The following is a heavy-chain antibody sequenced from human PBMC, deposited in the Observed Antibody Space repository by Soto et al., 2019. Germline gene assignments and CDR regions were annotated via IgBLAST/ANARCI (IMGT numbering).Heavy chain of an antibody. D-gene: IGHD3-10*01. V-gene: IGHV4-39*01. CDR3: ARSFTNISGFRRGFALGY. J-gene: IGHJ4*02. Sequence: QLQLQESGPGLVKPSETLSLTCTVSGGSISSSSYYWGWIRQPPGKGLEWIGSIYYSGSTYYNPALKSRVTVSADSSKNRFRLKRSSLNDADTAVYYWARSFTNISGFRRGFALGYWGQGTLVNFPS. CDR1: GGSISSSSYY. CDR2: IYYSGST.